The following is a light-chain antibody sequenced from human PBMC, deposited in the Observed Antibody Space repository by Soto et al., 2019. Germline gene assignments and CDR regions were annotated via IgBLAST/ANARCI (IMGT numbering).Light chain of an antibody. J-gene: IGKJ4*01. V-gene: IGKV3-20*01. Sequence: ESVLTQSPGTLSLSPGERATLSCRASQSVSSSYLAWYQQKPGQAPRLLIYGASSRATGIPDRFSGSGSGTDFTLTISSLEPEDFAVYYCYQYDSSPITFGGGTKVEIK. CDR2: GAS. CDR1: QSVSSSY. CDR3: YQYDSSPIT.